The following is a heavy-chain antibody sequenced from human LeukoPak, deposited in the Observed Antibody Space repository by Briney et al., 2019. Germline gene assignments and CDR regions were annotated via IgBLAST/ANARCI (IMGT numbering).Heavy chain of an antibody. Sequence: GGSLRLSCEASGFIFSNYWMAWVRQAPGKGLEWVANIKEDGSDKNYVESMKGRYTISRDNAQNSLYLQMNSLRAEDTAVYDCARPLIASNWFDPWGQGTLVTVSS. V-gene: IGHV3-7*01. CDR3: ARPLIASNWFDP. CDR2: IKEDGSDK. D-gene: IGHD2-21*01. J-gene: IGHJ5*02. CDR1: GFIFSNYW.